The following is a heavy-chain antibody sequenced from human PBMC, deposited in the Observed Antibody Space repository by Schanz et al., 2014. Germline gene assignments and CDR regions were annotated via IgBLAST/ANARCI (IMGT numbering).Heavy chain of an antibody. CDR2: IIPIVDIT. CDR3: ATIGVNDYWRFGLDL. D-gene: IGHD3-16*01. Sequence: QVQLVQSGAEVKKPGASVKVSCKASGYSFTGYYMNWVRQAPGQGLEWMGWIIPIVDITNYAQKFLGRVTITADKSTSTAYMELKSLRSADTAVYYCATIGVNDYWRFGLDLWGQGTTVTVSS. J-gene: IGHJ6*02. CDR1: GYSFTGYY. V-gene: IGHV1-69*09.